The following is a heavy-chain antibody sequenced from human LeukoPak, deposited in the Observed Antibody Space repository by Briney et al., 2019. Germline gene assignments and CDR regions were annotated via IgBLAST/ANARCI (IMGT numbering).Heavy chain of an antibody. CDR3: ARDQGTTVTTADY. CDR1: GGTFSSYA. V-gene: IGHV1-69*04. D-gene: IGHD4-17*01. CDR2: IIPILGIA. J-gene: IGHJ4*02. Sequence: GASVKVSCKASGGTFSSYAISWVRQAPGQGLEWMGRIIPILGIANYAQKFQGRVTITADKSTSTAYMELSSLRSEDTAVYYCARDQGTTVTTADYWGQGTLVTVSS.